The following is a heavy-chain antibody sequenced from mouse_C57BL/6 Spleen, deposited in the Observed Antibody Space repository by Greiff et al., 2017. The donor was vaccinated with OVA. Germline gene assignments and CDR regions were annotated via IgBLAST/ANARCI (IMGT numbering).Heavy chain of an antibody. D-gene: IGHD2-5*01. J-gene: IGHJ2*01. V-gene: IGHV1-64*01. CDR1: GYTFTSYW. CDR3: ARSSSNYVDFDY. CDR2: IHPNSGST. Sequence: VQLQQPGAELVKPGASVKLSCKASGYTFTSYWMHWVKQRPGQGLEWIGMIHPNSGSTNYNEKFKSKATLTVDKSSSTAYMQLSSLTSEDSAVYYCARSSSNYVDFDYWGQGTTLTVSS.